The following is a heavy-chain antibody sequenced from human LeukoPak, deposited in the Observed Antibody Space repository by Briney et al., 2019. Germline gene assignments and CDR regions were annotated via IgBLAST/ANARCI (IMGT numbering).Heavy chain of an antibody. CDR1: GFTFSAYA. D-gene: IGHD3-10*01. CDR3: NQERGSRGES. CDR2: IRSKAYGGTT. Sequence: PGGSLRLSCAASGFTFSAYAMHWVRQAPGKGLEWVGFIRSKAYGGTTEYAASVKGRFTISRDDSKSIAYLQMNSLKTEDTAVYYCNQERGSRGESWGQGTLVTVSS. J-gene: IGHJ4*02. V-gene: IGHV3-49*04.